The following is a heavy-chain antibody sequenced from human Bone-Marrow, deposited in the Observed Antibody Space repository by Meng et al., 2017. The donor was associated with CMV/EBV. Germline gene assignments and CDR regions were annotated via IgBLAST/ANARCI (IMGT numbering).Heavy chain of an antibody. CDR1: GFTTSNSA. V-gene: IGHV3-23*01. D-gene: IGHD2-15*01. Sequence: EVQLLESGGGLVQPGGSLRVSCAASGFTTSNSAMSWVRQAPGKGLEWVSGIRGSNNSTYYADSVKGRFTISRDNSKNTLYLQMNSLRADDTAVYYCAKGFFSTPFAYWGQGTLVTVSS. CDR2: IRGSNNST. CDR3: AKGFFSTPFAY. J-gene: IGHJ4*02.